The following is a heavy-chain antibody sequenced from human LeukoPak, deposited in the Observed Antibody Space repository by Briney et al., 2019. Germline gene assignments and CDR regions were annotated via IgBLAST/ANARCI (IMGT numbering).Heavy chain of an antibody. V-gene: IGHV3-7*01. J-gene: IGHJ5*02. Sequence: GGSLRLSCAASGFTFSTYWMSWVRQAPGKGLEWVANIKEDGSEKYYVDSVKGRFTISRDNAKNSLYLQMNSLGAEDTAVYYCARDLRCSSTSCYTEGWFDPWGQGTLVTVSS. CDR3: ARDLRCSSTSCYTEGWFDP. D-gene: IGHD2-2*02. CDR2: IKEDGSEK. CDR1: GFTFSTYW.